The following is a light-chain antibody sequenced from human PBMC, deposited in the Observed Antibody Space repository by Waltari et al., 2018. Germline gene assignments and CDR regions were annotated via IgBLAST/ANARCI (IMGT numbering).Light chain of an antibody. Sequence: QSALTQPASVSGSPGQSITISCTGTSSDVGGYNYVSWYQQHPGKAPKLMIYDVSKRPSGVSXRFSGSKSGNTXSLTISGLQAEDEADYYCCSYAGSSTSVVFGGGTKLTVL. CDR1: SSDVGGYNY. J-gene: IGLJ2*01. CDR2: DVS. V-gene: IGLV2-23*02. CDR3: CSYAGSSTSVV.